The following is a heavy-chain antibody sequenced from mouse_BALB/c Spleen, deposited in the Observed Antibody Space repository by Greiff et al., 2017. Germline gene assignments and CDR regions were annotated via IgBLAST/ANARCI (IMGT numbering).Heavy chain of an antibody. J-gene: IGHJ1*01. CDR1: GFTFSDYY. CDR3: ARDRNYGNPYWYFDV. V-gene: IGHV5-4*02. Sequence: EVKLMESGGGLVKPGGSLKLSCAASGFTFSDYYMYWVRQTPEKRLEWVATISDGGSYTYYPDSVKGRFTISRDNAKNNLYLQMSSLKSEDTAMYYCARDRNYGNPYWYFDVWGAGTTVTVSS. D-gene: IGHD2-1*01. CDR2: ISDGGSYT.